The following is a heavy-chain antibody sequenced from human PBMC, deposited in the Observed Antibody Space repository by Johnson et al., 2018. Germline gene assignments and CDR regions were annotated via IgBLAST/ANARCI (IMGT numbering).Heavy chain of an antibody. Sequence: QVQLVQSGGGVVQPGRSLILSCAASGFTLSSYGIHWVRQAPGKGLEWVAVISYDGSDKYYADSVKGRFIMSRDNSKNTVYLQMNSLRAEDTAVYYCAKDQWDTAMVSDVLDVWGQGTTVTVSS. CDR1: GFTLSSYG. D-gene: IGHD5-18*01. V-gene: IGHV3-30*18. CDR2: ISYDGSDK. J-gene: IGHJ6*02. CDR3: AKDQWDTAMVSDVLDV.